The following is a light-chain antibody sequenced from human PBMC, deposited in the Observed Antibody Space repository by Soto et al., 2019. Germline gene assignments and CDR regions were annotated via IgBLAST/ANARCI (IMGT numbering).Light chain of an antibody. J-gene: IGKJ1*01. CDR1: QSVSSC. V-gene: IGKV3-11*01. CDR2: DAS. CDR3: QRYDSLRT. Sequence: EIVSTQSPATLSLSPGERATLSCRDSQSVSSCLPWYLQKPGQAPRLLIYDASNRATGIPDRFSGSGSGTDFTLTITRLEPEDFAMYYCQRYDSLRTFGQGANVDI.